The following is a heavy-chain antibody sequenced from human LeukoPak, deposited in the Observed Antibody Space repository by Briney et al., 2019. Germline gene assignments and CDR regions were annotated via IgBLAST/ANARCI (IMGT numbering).Heavy chain of an antibody. CDR3: ARVFSDYGNDY. V-gene: IGHV4-34*01. D-gene: IGHD4-17*01. CDR2: INHSGST. J-gene: IGHJ4*02. CDR1: GGSFSGYY. Sequence: PSETLSLTCAVYGGSFSGYYWSWIRQPPGKGLEWIGEINHSGSTNYNPSLKSRVTISVDTSKNQFSLKLSSVTAADTAVYYCARVFSDYGNDYWGQGTLVTVSS.